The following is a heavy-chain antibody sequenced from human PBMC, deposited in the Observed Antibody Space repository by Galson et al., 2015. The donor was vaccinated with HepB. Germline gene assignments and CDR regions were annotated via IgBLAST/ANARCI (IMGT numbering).Heavy chain of an antibody. CDR3: ARDEGPGMLCTFDI. D-gene: IGHD2-21*01. CDR1: GFTVSSNY. CDR2: IYGGANT. V-gene: IGHV3-66*01. J-gene: IGHJ3*02. Sequence: SLRLSCAASGFTVSSNYMSWVRQAPGKGLEWVSVIYGGANTNYADSVKGRFTISRDNSKNTLYLHMNSLRAEDTAVYYCARDEGPGMLCTFDIWGQGTMVTVSS.